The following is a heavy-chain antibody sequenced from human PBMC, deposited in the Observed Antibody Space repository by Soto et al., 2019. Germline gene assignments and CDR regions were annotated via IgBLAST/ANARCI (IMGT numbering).Heavy chain of an antibody. V-gene: IGHV4-30-4*01. Sequence: SETLSLTCAVSGASVTSDDYYWSWIRQPPGKGLEWIGYIYHSGSTYYNPSLKSRVSISIDTSQNQFSLKLTSLTSAHTAVYYCARDPIFYYASSGYGGSYFYYWGQGSRVTVSS. CDR1: GASVTSDDYY. D-gene: IGHD3-22*01. CDR3: ARDPIFYYASSGYGGSYFYY. CDR2: IYHSGST. J-gene: IGHJ4*02.